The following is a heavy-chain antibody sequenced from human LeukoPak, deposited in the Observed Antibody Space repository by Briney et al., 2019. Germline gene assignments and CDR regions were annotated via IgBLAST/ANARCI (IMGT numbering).Heavy chain of an antibody. V-gene: IGHV3-23*01. Sequence: GGSLRLSCAASGFTFSSYAMSWVRQAPGKGLEWVSAISGSGGSTYYADSVKGRFTISRDNSKNTLYLQMNSLRTDDTAVYYCAKVTFGGVIADHFDSWGQGTLVTVSS. CDR3: AKVTFGGVIADHFDS. CDR1: GFTFSSYA. D-gene: IGHD3-16*02. J-gene: IGHJ4*02. CDR2: ISGSGGST.